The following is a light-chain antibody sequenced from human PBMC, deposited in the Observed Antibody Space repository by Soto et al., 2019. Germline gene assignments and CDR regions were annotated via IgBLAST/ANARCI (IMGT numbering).Light chain of an antibody. CDR1: QSVSSN. V-gene: IGKV3-15*01. CDR2: GAS. Sequence: EIVMTQSPATLSVSPGERATLSCRASQSVSSNLAWYQQKPGQAPRLLIYGASTRATGIPARFSGSGSGTEFTLTISSPQSEDFAVYYCQQCNNWPYTFGQGTKLEIK. CDR3: QQCNNWPYT. J-gene: IGKJ2*01.